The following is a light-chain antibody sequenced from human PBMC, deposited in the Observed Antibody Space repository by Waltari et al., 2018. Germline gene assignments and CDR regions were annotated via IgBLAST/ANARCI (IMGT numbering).Light chain of an antibody. CDR2: DVT. V-gene: IGLV2-11*01. J-gene: IGLJ2*01. Sequence: QSALTQPRSVSGSPGQSVTISCTGSDSDIGYYNYVSCYQQPPGKVPKLMFYDVTTRPSGVPDRFSGSKSGNTASLTISGLQAEDESDYYCCSYAGTYTFVVFGGGTKLTVL. CDR3: CSYAGTYTFVV. CDR1: DSDIGYYNY.